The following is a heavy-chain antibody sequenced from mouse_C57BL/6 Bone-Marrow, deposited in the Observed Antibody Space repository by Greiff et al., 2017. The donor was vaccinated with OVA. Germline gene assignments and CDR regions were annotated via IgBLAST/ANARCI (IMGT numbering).Heavy chain of an antibody. V-gene: IGHV1-80*01. D-gene: IGHD1-1*01. CDR1: GYAFSSYW. CDR2: IYPGDGDT. Sequence: QVQLQQSGAELVKPGASVKISCKASGYAFSSYWMHWVKQRPGQGLEWIGQIYPGDGDTNYNGKFKGKATLTADKSSSTAYMQLSSLTSEDSAVYFCAITTVVAHYAMDYWGQGTSVTVSS. CDR3: AITTVVAHYAMDY. J-gene: IGHJ4*01.